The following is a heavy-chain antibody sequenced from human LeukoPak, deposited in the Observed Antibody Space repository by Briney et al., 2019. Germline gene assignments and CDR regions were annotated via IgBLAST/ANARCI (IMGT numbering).Heavy chain of an antibody. CDR1: GYTFTDYY. CDR3: ARTAARRFDY. D-gene: IGHD6-6*01. CDR2: INPNSGGT. J-gene: IGHJ4*02. V-gene: IGHV1-2*06. Sequence: ASVKVSCKASGYTFTDYYMHWVRQAPGQGLEWMGRINPNSGGTNYAQKFQARVTMTRDTSISTAYMELSRLRSDDTALYYCARTAARRFDYWGQGTLVTVSS.